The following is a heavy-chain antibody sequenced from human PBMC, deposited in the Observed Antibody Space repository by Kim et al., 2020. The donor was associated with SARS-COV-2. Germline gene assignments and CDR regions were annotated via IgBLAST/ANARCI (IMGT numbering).Heavy chain of an antibody. Sequence: ASVKVSCKASGYTFTSYAMNWVRQAPGQGLEWMGWINTNTGNPTYAQGFTGRFVFSLDTSVSTAYLQISSLKAEDTAVYYCARDPDVLRFLEWSPEAFDIWGQGTMVTVSS. CDR2: INTNTGNP. J-gene: IGHJ3*02. CDR3: ARDPDVLRFLEWSPEAFDI. D-gene: IGHD3-3*01. V-gene: IGHV7-4-1*02. CDR1: GYTFTSYA.